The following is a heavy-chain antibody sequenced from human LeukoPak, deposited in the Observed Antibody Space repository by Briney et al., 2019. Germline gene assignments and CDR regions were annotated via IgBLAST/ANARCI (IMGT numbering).Heavy chain of an antibody. CDR3: ARMAYNWNALDY. J-gene: IGHJ4*02. Sequence: SETLSLTCAVSGYSISSSNWWGWIRQPPGKGLEWIGYIYYSGSTYYNPSLKSRVTMSVDTSKNQFSLKLSSVTAADTAVYYCARMAYNWNALDYWGQGTLVTVSS. D-gene: IGHD1-1*01. CDR2: IYYSGST. V-gene: IGHV4-28*01. CDR1: GYSISSSNW.